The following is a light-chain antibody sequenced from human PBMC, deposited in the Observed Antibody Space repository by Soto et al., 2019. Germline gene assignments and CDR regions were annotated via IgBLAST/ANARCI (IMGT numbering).Light chain of an antibody. CDR1: SSDVGSYNY. Sequence: QSALTQPASVSGSPGQSITVSCTGTSSDVGSYNYVSWYQQHPGKAPKLMIYDVSNRPSGVSNRFSGSKSGNTASQTISGLQAEDEADYYCSSYTSSSTVFGGGTKLTVL. CDR2: DVS. V-gene: IGLV2-14*01. J-gene: IGLJ2*01. CDR3: SSYTSSSTV.